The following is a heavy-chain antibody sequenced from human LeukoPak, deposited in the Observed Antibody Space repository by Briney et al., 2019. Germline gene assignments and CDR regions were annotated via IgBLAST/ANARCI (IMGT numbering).Heavy chain of an antibody. J-gene: IGHJ4*02. CDR1: GFTFSSYA. D-gene: IGHD3-3*01. CDR3: AKVKSDDFWSGYLFDY. Sequence: GGSLRLSCAASGFTFSSYAMSWVRQAPGKGLEWVSAISGSGGSTYYADSVKGRFTISRDNSKNTLYLQMNSLRAEDTAVYYCAKVKSDDFWSGYLFDYWGQGTLVTVSS. CDR2: ISGSGGST. V-gene: IGHV3-23*01.